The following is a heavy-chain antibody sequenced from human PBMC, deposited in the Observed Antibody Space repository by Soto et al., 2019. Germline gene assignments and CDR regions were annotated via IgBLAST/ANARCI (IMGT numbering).Heavy chain of an antibody. CDR2: IYYSWST. CDR3: ARRRGTGTSHHDFHP. CDR1: GGSISSVDHS. Sequence: QVKLQEPAPGLVKPSQTLSLTCTASGGSISSVDHSSRWTRQHPGHGLEWIGYIYYSWSTYYNPSRKSRVTIYADTSKNEFSLTMSSVAATDTAVYYRARRRGTGTSHHDFHPWGQGTLVTVSS. J-gene: IGHJ1*01. D-gene: IGHD1-26*01. V-gene: IGHV4-31*03.